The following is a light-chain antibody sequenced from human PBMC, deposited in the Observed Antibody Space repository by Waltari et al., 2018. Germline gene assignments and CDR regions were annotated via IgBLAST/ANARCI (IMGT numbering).Light chain of an antibody. V-gene: IGLV1-44*01. J-gene: IGLJ3*02. Sequence: QSVLTQPPSASGTPGQRVTSSCSGSSSTIGGNTVNWYQQPPGTAPKLLIYSNNQRPSGVPDRFSGSKSGTSASLAISGLQSEDEADYYCAAWDDSLNGWVFGGGTKLTVL. CDR2: SNN. CDR3: AAWDDSLNGWV. CDR1: SSTIGGNT.